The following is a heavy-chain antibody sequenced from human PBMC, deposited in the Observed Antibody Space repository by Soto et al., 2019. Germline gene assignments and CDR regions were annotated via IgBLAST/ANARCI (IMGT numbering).Heavy chain of an antibody. D-gene: IGHD3-22*01. V-gene: IGHV3-23*01. CDR2: ISGSGSTI. CDR3: AKVFYYYDSSGYYYFDF. CDR1: GFTFSSYA. J-gene: IGHJ4*02. Sequence: PGGSLRLSCAASGFTFSSYAVSWVRQAPGKGPEWISSISGSGSTIYYADSVKGRFTISRDNSKNTLYLQISSLRAEDTAVYYCAKVFYYYDSSGYYYFDFWGQVTLVTVSS.